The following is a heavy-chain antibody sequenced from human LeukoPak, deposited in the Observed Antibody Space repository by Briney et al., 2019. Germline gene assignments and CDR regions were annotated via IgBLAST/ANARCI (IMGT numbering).Heavy chain of an antibody. D-gene: IGHD2-2*03. V-gene: IGHV1-2*02. CDR3: ARDGYCSSTSCYLVFDY. CDR2: INPNSGGT. CDR1: GYTFTGYY. J-gene: IGHJ4*02. Sequence: ASVKVSCKASGYTFTGYYMHWVRQAPGQGLEWMGWINPNSGGTNYAQKFQGRVTMTRDTSISTAYMELSGLRSDDTAVYYCARDGYCSSTSCYLVFDYWGQGTLVTVSS.